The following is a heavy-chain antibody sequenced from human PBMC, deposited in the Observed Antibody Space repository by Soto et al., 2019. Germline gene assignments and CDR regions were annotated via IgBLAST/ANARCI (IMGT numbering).Heavy chain of an antibody. V-gene: IGHV4-59*01. CDR1: GGSISSYY. J-gene: IGHJ4*02. CDR3: ARTLFKSPYYFDY. CDR2: IYYSGST. Sequence: SETLSLTCTVSGGSISSYYWSWIRQPPGKGLEWIGYIYYSGSTNYNPSLKSRVTIPVDTSKNQFSLKLSSVTAADTAVYYCARTLFKSPYYFDYWGQGTLVTVSS.